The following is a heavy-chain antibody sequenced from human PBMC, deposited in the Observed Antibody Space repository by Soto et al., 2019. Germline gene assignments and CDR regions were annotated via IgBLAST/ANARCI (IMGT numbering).Heavy chain of an antibody. J-gene: IGHJ6*02. CDR2: IYYSGST. V-gene: IGHV4-30-4*01. CDR3: ARAGGDQLLGESYYYGMDV. CDR1: GGSISSGDYY. D-gene: IGHD2-2*01. Sequence: SETLSLTCTVSGGSISSGDYYWSWIRQPPGKGLEWIGYIYYSGSTYYNPSLKSRVTISVDTSKNQFSLKLSSVTAADTAVYYCARAGGDQLLGESYYYGMDVWGQGNTVTFSS.